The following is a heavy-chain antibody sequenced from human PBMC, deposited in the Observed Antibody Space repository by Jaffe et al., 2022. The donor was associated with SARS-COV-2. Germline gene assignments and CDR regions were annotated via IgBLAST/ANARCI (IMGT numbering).Heavy chain of an antibody. J-gene: IGHJ5*02. CDR1: GGSFSGYY. V-gene: IGHV4-34*01. CDR3: ARGLVVPAKWFDP. Sequence: QVQLQQWGAGLLKPSETLSLTCAVYGGSFSGYYWTWIRQPPGKGLEWIGEINHSGTTNYNPTLKSRVTISADTPKNQFSLKLTSVTAADTAVYYCARGLVVPAKWFDPWGQGTLVTVSS. CDR2: INHSGTT. D-gene: IGHD2-15*01.